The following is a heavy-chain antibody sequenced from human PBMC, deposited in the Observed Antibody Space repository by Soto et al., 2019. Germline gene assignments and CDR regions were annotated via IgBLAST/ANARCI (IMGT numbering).Heavy chain of an antibody. V-gene: IGHV3-23*01. J-gene: IGHJ6*02. D-gene: IGHD3-10*01. CDR1: GFTFSSYA. CDR2: ISGSGGST. CDR3: AKDKGRTMVRGNYYYYGMDV. Sequence: GGSLRLSCAASGFTFSSYAMSWVRQAPGKGLEWVSAISGSGGSTYYADSVKGRFTISRDNSKNTLYLQMNSLRAEDTAVYYCAKDKGRTMVRGNYYYYGMDVWGQGTTVTVSS.